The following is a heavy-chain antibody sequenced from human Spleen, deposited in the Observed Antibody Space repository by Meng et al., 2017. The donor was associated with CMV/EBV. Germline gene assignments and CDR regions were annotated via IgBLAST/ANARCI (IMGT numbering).Heavy chain of an antibody. J-gene: IGHJ4*02. CDR3: AKDSPEVTPYYDFDY. Sequence: GGSLRLSCAASGFTFNTNAMSWVRQTPGKGLEWVSAISGSGGSAYYADSVKGRFTISRDNSKNTLFLQMHSLRGDDTAVYYCAKDSPEVTPYYDFDYWGQGTLVTVSS. CDR1: GFTFNTNA. D-gene: IGHD3-3*01. CDR2: ISGSGGSA. V-gene: IGHV3-23*01.